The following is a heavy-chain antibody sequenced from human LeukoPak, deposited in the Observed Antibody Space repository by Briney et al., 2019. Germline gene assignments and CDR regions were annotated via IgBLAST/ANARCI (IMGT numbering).Heavy chain of an antibody. CDR2: INHSGST. V-gene: IGHV4-34*01. D-gene: IGHD3-22*01. J-gene: IGHJ4*02. CDR1: GGSFSGYY. Sequence: SETLSLTCAVYGGSFSGYYWSWIRQPPGKGLECIGEINHSGSTNYNPSLKSRVTISVDTSKNQFSLKLSSVTAADTAVYFCARGPPTDYYDSSGFYYVFDYWGQGTLVTVSS. CDR3: ARGPPTDYYDSSGFYYVFDY.